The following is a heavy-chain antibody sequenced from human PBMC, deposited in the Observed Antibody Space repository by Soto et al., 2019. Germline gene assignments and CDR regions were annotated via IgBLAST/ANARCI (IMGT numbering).Heavy chain of an antibody. CDR2: VSPDGNNE. J-gene: IGHJ6*02. CDR1: GFTLSGRS. Sequence: EVQLVESGGGLVQPGGSLRLSCSASGFTLSGRSMHWVRQAPGKGLEYVSGVSPDGNNEYYTDSVKGRFTISRDNSKNTLHLHMRSLRPEDTAAFYCARGFYGLDVWGQGTTVTVSS. V-gene: IGHV3-64D*08. CDR3: ARGFYGLDV.